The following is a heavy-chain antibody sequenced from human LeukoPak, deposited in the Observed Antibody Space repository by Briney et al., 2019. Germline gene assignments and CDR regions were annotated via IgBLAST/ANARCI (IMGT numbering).Heavy chain of an antibody. V-gene: IGHV3-21*01. CDR1: EFTFTTYW. CDR2: ISSSSSYI. J-gene: IGHJ4*02. CDR3: AREGCSSTSCEGFDY. D-gene: IGHD2-2*01. Sequence: PGGSLRLSCEASEFTFTTYWMSWVRQAPGKGLEWVSSISSSSSYIYYADSVKGRFTISRDNAKNSLYLQMNSLRAEDTAVYYCAREGCSSTSCEGFDYWGQGTLVTVSS.